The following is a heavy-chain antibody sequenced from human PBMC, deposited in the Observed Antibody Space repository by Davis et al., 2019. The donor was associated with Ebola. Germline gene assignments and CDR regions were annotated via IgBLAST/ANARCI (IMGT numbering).Heavy chain of an antibody. D-gene: IGHD6-19*01. CDR3: ARDSVAGTDYYGMDV. J-gene: IGHJ6*02. CDR1: GFTVSDNY. CDR2: IYSGGST. V-gene: IGHV3-53*04. Sequence: GESLKISCAASGFTVSDNYMSWVRQAPGKGLEWVSVIYSGGSTYYADSVKGRFTISRHNSKNTLYLQMNSLRAEDTAVYYCARDSVAGTDYYGMDVWGQGTTVTVSS.